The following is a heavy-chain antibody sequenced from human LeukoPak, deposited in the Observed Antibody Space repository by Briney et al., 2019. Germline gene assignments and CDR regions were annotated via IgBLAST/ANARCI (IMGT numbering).Heavy chain of an antibody. CDR1: GGSISSYY. J-gene: IGHJ3*02. Sequence: SETLSLTCTVSGGSISSYYWSWIRQPPGQGLEWIGYIYYSGSTNYNPSLKSRVTISVDTSKNQFSRKLSSVTAADTAVYYCARGRVSEYYYDSSGYYGKTAFDIWGQGTMVTVSS. CDR3: ARGRVSEYYYDSSGYYGKTAFDI. D-gene: IGHD3-22*01. V-gene: IGHV4-59*01. CDR2: IYYSGST.